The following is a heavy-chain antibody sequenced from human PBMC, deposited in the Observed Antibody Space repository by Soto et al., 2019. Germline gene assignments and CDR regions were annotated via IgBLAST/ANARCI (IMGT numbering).Heavy chain of an antibody. D-gene: IGHD2-2*02. J-gene: IGHJ5*02. CDR3: AREPYTEENWFDP. CDR1: GYTFPDYS. V-gene: IGHV1-3*04. Sequence: QVQLVQSGAEVKKPGASVKISCKASGYTFPDYSIHWLRQAPGQRLEWMGWINTDDSSTQYSQNFRGRVTFTRDKSATTAYMELSSLRSEDTAVYYCAREPYTEENWFDPWGQGTLVTVSS. CDR2: INTDDSST.